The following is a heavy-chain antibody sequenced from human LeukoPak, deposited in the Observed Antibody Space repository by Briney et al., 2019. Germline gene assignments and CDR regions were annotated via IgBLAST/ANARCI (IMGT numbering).Heavy chain of an antibody. CDR2: ISWNSGCI. D-gene: IGHD4-17*01. Sequence: PGRSLRLSCAASGFTFDDYAMHWVRQAPGKGLEWVSGISWNSGCIGYADSVKGRFTISRDNAKNSLYLQMNSLRAEDTALYYCAKGLYGDYVRAFDIWGQGTMVTVSS. J-gene: IGHJ3*02. CDR1: GFTFDDYA. CDR3: AKGLYGDYVRAFDI. V-gene: IGHV3-9*01.